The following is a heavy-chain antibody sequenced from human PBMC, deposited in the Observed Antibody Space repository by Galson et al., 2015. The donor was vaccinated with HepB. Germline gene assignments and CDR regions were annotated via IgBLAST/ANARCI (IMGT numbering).Heavy chain of an antibody. V-gene: IGHV3-30*18. CDR3: AKGFEAGYSYGPFDY. J-gene: IGHJ4*02. D-gene: IGHD5-18*01. Sequence: SLRLSCAASGFTFSSYGMHWVRQAPGKGLEWVAVISYDGSNKYYADSVKGRFTISRDNSKNTLYLQLNSLRAEDTAVYYCAKGFEAGYSYGPFDYWGQGTLVTVSS. CDR2: ISYDGSNK. CDR1: GFTFSSYG.